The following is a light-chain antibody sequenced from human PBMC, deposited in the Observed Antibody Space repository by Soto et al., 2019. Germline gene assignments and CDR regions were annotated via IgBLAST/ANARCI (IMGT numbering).Light chain of an antibody. CDR1: SGHSSYA. J-gene: IGLJ3*02. Sequence: QSVLTQSPSASASLGASAKLTCTLSSGHSSYAIAWHQQQPEKGPRYLMKLNSDGSHSKGDGIPDRFSGSSSGAERYLTISSLQSEDEADYYCQTWGTGPWVFGGGTKLTVL. V-gene: IGLV4-69*01. CDR3: QTWGTGPWV. CDR2: LNSDGSH.